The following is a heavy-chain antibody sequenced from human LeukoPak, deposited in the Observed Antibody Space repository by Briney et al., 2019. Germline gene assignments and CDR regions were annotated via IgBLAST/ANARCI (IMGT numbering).Heavy chain of an antibody. J-gene: IGHJ4*02. V-gene: IGHV5-10-1*01. CDR1: GYSFTSYW. D-gene: IGHD2-2*01. CDR3: ARHLGYCSSTSCYEGGYDY. Sequence: GESLKISCKGSGYSFTSYWISWVRPMPGKGLEWMGRIDPSDSYNNYSPSFQGHVTISADKSISTAYLQWSSLKASDTAMYYCARHLGYCSSTSCYEGGYDYWGQGTLVAVSS. CDR2: IDPSDSYN.